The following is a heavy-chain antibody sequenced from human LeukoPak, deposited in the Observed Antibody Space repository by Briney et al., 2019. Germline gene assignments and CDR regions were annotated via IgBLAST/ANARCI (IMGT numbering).Heavy chain of an antibody. CDR1: GFTVSSKY. CDR2: INSGGTT. D-gene: IGHD6-19*01. V-gene: IGHV3-66*01. CDR3: ATIVSDSSGWYHFDH. Sequence: PGGSLRLSCAASGFTVSSKYMAWVRQAPGKGLEWVSFINSGGTTNYADSVKGRFTISRDYSKNTLNLEMNSLRDEDTAVYYCATIVSDSSGWYHFDHWGQGALVTVSS. J-gene: IGHJ4*02.